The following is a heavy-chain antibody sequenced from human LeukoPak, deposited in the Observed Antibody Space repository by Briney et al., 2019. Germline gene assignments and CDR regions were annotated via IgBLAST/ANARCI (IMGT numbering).Heavy chain of an antibody. Sequence: GEPLQSSSNGSGYSFTSYWIGWVRPMPGRGREWMGMIYPGDSDTRYSPSFQSQVTISADKSISTAYLQWSSLKASDTAMYCCARLGGDAVSYYFDYWGQGTLVTVSS. CDR2: IYPGDSDT. J-gene: IGHJ4*02. CDR1: GYSFTSYW. D-gene: IGHD2-21*01. V-gene: IGHV5-51*01. CDR3: ARLGGDAVSYYFDY.